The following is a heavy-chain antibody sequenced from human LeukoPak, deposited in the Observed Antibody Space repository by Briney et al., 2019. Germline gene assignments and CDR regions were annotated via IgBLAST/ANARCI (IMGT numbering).Heavy chain of an antibody. Sequence: GGSLRLSCVASGFTFSSYNMNWVRQAPGKGLEWVSSISKTNSYIYYADSVKGRFTISRDNAKNSLYLQMSSLTAEDTAVYYCARVLAAVDFYFDCWGQGTLVTVSS. CDR1: GFTFSSYN. J-gene: IGHJ4*02. CDR3: ARVLAAVDFYFDC. CDR2: ISKTNSYI. D-gene: IGHD6-13*01. V-gene: IGHV3-21*01.